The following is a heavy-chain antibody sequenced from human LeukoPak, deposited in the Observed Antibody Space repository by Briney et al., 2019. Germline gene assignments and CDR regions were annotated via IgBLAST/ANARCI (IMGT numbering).Heavy chain of an antibody. CDR2: INTNTGNP. Sequence: GASVKVSCKASGYTFTSYAMNWVRQAPGQGLEWMGWINTNTGNPTYAQGFTGRFVFSLDTSASTAYLQISSLKAEDTAVYYCARGLSVLNWNDLSRISAYRGQGTLVTVSS. V-gene: IGHV7-4-1*02. CDR1: GYTFTSYA. D-gene: IGHD1-1*01. J-gene: IGHJ4*02. CDR3: ARGLSVLNWNDLSRISAY.